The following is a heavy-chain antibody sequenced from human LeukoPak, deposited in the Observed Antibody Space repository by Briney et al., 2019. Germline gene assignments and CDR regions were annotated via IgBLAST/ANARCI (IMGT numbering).Heavy chain of an antibody. CDR3: ARDGGNPRGYYHYGMDV. D-gene: IGHD1-14*01. CDR2: ISHDGNTK. Sequence: GESLRLSCAASGFTFSSYALHWVRQAPGKGLEWVAIISHDGNTKHYADSVKGRFTISRDNSKDTPYLQMNSLRVEDTAVYYCARDGGNPRGYYHYGMDVWGQGTTVTVSS. J-gene: IGHJ6*02. CDR1: GFTFSSYA. V-gene: IGHV3-30-3*01.